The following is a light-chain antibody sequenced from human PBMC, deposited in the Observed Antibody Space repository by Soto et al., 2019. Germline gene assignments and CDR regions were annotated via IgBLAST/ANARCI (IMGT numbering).Light chain of an antibody. V-gene: IGKV3-20*01. CDR3: QQYGSSPPRT. CDR1: QSVSSSY. Sequence: EIVLTQSPGTLSLSPGERATLSCRAIQSVSSSYLAWYQQKPGQAPRLLIYDASTRATDVPDRFSGSGSGADFTLSISRLEPEDFAVYYCQQYGSSPPRTFGQGTKVDIK. CDR2: DAS. J-gene: IGKJ1*01.